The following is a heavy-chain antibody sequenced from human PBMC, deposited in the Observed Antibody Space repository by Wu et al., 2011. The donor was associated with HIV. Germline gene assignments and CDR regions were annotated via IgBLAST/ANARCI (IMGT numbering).Heavy chain of an antibody. D-gene: IGHD2-15*01. CDR2: ISPXFGSP. V-gene: IGHV1-69*05. CDR1: GGTFSTFT. CDR3: ARRAPCSGGSCGVDFDY. Sequence: QVQLVQSGAEMKEPGSSVKLSCKASGGTFSTFTFSWVRQAPGQGLEWMGGISPXFGSPDYAQKFQGRVTITTDESARTAYMELSSLRFEDTAVYYCARRAPCSGGSCGVDFDYWGQGTLVTVSS. J-gene: IGHJ4*02.